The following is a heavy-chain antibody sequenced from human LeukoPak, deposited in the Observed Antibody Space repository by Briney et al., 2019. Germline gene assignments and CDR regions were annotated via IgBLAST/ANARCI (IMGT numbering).Heavy chain of an antibody. CDR1: GFIFSSDS. D-gene: IGHD2-2*01. V-gene: IGHV3-21*01. CDR3: VRSVSSTSQSFDL. Sequence: GGSLRLSCATSGFIFSSDSMIWVRQAPGKGLEWVSSISSTGAYIYYADSLKGRFTISRDNAKNSLYLQMNSLRVEDTGVYYCVRSVSSTSQSFDLWGRGTLVTVSS. J-gene: IGHJ2*01. CDR2: ISSTGAYI.